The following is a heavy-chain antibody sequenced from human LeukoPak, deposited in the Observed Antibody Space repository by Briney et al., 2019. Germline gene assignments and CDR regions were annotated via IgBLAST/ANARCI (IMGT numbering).Heavy chain of an antibody. CDR1: GFTFSGSA. J-gene: IGHJ3*02. D-gene: IGHD1-1*01. CDR2: IRSKANSYAT. Sequence: GGSLRLSCAASGFTFSGSAMHWVRQASGKGLEWVGRIRSKANSYATAYAASVKGRFTISRDDSKNTAYLQMNSLKTEDTAVYYCTRLKTRDVYLNDAFDIWGQGTMVTVSS. CDR3: TRLKTRDVYLNDAFDI. V-gene: IGHV3-73*01.